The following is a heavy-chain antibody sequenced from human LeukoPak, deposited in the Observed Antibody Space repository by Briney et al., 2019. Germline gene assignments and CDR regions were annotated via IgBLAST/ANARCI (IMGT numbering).Heavy chain of an antibody. V-gene: IGHV3-74*01. CDR3: GRDLGGRGGA. D-gene: IGHD3-16*01. Sequence: PGGSLRLSCAASGFTFSTHWMHWVRQVPGTGLVWVSRTNEDGSITDYADSVKGRFTISRENSKDTLYLQMNSLRAEDTAVYYCGRDLGGRGGAWGQGILVTVSP. CDR2: TNEDGSIT. J-gene: IGHJ5*02. CDR1: GFTFSTHW.